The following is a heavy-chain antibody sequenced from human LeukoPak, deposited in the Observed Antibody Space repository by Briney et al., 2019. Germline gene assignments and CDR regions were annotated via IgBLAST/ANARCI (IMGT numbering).Heavy chain of an antibody. CDR3: AFDSSGSSYYGMDV. CDR1: GGSISSYY. V-gene: IGHV4-59*01. D-gene: IGHD6-19*01. Sequence: SETLSLTCTVSGGSISSYYWSWIRQPPGKGLKWIGYIYYSGSTNYNPSLKSRVTISVDTSKNQFSLKLSSVTAADTAVYYCAFDSSGSSYYGMDVWGQGTTVTVSS. J-gene: IGHJ6*02. CDR2: IYYSGST.